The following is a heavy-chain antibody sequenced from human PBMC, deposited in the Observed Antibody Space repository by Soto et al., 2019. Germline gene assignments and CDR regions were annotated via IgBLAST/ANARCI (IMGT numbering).Heavy chain of an antibody. CDR3: ASPRGLDDAFDF. V-gene: IGHV3-21*01. Sequence: VGSLRLSCAVSGFTFSSQTMNWVRQAPGKGLEWVSSVSSSGSYKYYADSVKGRFTISRDNAKNSLHLQMNSLRAEDTAVYFCASPRGLDDAFDFWGQGTMVTVSS. D-gene: IGHD3-10*01. J-gene: IGHJ3*01. CDR1: GFTFSSQT. CDR2: VSSSGSYK.